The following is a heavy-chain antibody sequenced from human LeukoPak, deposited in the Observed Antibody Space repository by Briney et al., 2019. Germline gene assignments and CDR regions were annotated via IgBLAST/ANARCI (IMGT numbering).Heavy chain of an antibody. CDR3: ARHGSTVTTANWFDP. CDR2: IYYSGST. V-gene: IGHV4-59*08. CDR1: GGSISSYY. J-gene: IGHJ5*02. D-gene: IGHD4-17*01. Sequence: SETLSLTCTVSGGSISSYYWSWIRQPPGKGLEWIGYIYYSGSTNYNPSLKSRVTISVDTSKNQFSLKLSSVTAADTAVYYCARHGSTVTTANWFDPWGQGTLVTVSS.